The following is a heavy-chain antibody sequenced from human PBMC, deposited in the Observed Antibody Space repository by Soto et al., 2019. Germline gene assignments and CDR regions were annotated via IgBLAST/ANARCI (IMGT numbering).Heavy chain of an antibody. D-gene: IGHD6-19*01. J-gene: IGHJ6*02. CDR1: GFTFSSYG. Sequence: QVQLVESGGGVVQPGRSLRLSCAASGFTFSSYGMHWVRQAPGKGLEWVAVISYDGSNKYYADSVKGRFTISRDNSNNTLYLQMNSLRGEDTAVYYCASGGRVPGGYYYYYGMDVWGQGTTVTVSS. CDR2: ISYDGSNK. CDR3: ASGGRVPGGYYYYYGMDV. V-gene: IGHV3-30*03.